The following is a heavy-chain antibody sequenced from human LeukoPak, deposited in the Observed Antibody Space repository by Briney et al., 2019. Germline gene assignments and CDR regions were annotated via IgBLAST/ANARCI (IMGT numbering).Heavy chain of an antibody. Sequence: SVKVSCKASGGTFSSYAISWVRQAPGQGLEWMGGIIPIFGTANYAQKFQGRVTITADESTSTAYMELSSLRSEDTAVYYCARGSLLRYFDWFINAFDIWGQGTMVTVSS. V-gene: IGHV1-69*13. CDR3: ARGSLLRYFDWFINAFDI. J-gene: IGHJ3*02. D-gene: IGHD3-9*01. CDR2: IIPIFGTA. CDR1: GGTFSSYA.